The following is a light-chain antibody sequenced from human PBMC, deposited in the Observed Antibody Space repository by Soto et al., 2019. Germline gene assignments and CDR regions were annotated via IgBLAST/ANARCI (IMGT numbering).Light chain of an antibody. CDR1: QSVSNN. CDR3: QQYNNWPPWT. J-gene: IGKJ1*01. CDR2: GAS. Sequence: EIVMTQSPATLSVSPGERATLSCRASQSVSNNLAWYQQKAGQAPRLLIYGASTRATGIPARFSGSGSGTELTLTISSLQSQDFADYYCQQYNNWPPWTFGQGNKVEIK. V-gene: IGKV3-15*01.